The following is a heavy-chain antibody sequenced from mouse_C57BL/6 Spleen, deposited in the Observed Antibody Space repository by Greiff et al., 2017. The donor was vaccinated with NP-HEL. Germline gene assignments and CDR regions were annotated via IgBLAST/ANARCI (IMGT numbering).Heavy chain of an antibody. J-gene: IGHJ4*01. Sequence: EVKVVESGPELVKPGASVKISCKASGYSFTDYNMNWVKQSNGKSLEWIGVINPNYGTTSYNQKFKGKATLTVDQSSSTAYMQLNSLTSEDSAVYYCARAGYYGSSPLYAMDYWGQGTSVTVSS. CDR1: GYSFTDYN. CDR3: ARAGYYGSSPLYAMDY. CDR2: INPNYGTT. D-gene: IGHD1-1*01. V-gene: IGHV1-39*01.